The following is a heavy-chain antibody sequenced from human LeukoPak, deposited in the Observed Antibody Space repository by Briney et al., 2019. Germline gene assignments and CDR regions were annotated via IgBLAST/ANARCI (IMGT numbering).Heavy chain of an antibody. CDR1: GFTFSSYG. CDR2: IKPDGSQK. CDR3: TKATTVRNFDWLSDYYYGMDV. Sequence: GGSLRLSCAASGFTFSSYGMHWVRQAPGKGLEWVANIKPDGSQKFCVDSVKGRFTISRDSSKNTLYLQMNSLRAEDTAIYYCTKATTVRNFDWLSDYYYGMDVWGQGTTVTVSS. D-gene: IGHD3-9*01. V-gene: IGHV3-7*03. J-gene: IGHJ6*02.